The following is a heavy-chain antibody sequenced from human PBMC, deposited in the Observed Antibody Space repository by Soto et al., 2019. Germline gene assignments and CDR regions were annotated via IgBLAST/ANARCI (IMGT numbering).Heavy chain of an antibody. D-gene: IGHD3-9*01. CDR3: ARVTQYYDILTGYYGDAFDI. CDR2: ISSSSSTI. J-gene: IGHJ3*02. CDR1: GFTFSSYS. Sequence: GGSLRLSCAASGFTFSSYSMNWVRQAPGKGLEWVSYISSSSSTIYYADSVKGRFTISRDNAKNSLYLQMNSLRAEDTAVYYCARVTQYYDILTGYYGDAFDIWGQGTMVTVSS. V-gene: IGHV3-48*01.